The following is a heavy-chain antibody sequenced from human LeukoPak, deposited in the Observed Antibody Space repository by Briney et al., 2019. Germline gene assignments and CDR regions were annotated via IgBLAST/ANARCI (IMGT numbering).Heavy chain of an antibody. Sequence: PGGSLRLSCAASGFTFSSYWMSWVRQAPGKGLEWVANIKQDGSEKYYVDSVKGRFTISRDNAKNSLYLQMNSLRAEDTAVYYCASWYSSSTGAFDIWGQGTMVTVSS. CDR1: GFTFSSYW. V-gene: IGHV3-7*01. CDR3: ASWYSSSTGAFDI. D-gene: IGHD6-6*01. CDR2: IKQDGSEK. J-gene: IGHJ3*02.